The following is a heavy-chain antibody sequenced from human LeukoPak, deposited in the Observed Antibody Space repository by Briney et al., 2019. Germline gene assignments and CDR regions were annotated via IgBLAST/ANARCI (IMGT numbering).Heavy chain of an antibody. D-gene: IGHD3-3*01. V-gene: IGHV1-69*13. Sequence: GASVKVSCKASGGTFSSYAISWVRQAPGRGLEWMGGIIPIFGTANYAQKFQGRVTITADESTSTAYMELSSLRSEDTAVYYCAREWGYDFWSGYYTNAFDIWGQGTMVTVSS. CDR2: IIPIFGTA. J-gene: IGHJ3*02. CDR3: AREWGYDFWSGYYTNAFDI. CDR1: GGTFSSYA.